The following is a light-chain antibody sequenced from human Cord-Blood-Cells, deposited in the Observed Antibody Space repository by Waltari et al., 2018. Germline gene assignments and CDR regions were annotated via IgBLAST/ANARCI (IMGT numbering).Light chain of an antibody. Sequence: SSELTQAPAVSVSLGETVRIPCQDERFRSYYASWYQQKPGQAPVLVIYGKTNRPAASPDRFADPSPGTTAPLSITGAEAEEDADYSSNSRDSSGMQLVFGGGTKLTVL. J-gene: IGLJ3*02. V-gene: IGLV3-19*01. CDR3: NSRDSSGMQLV. CDR2: GKT. CDR1: RFRSYY.